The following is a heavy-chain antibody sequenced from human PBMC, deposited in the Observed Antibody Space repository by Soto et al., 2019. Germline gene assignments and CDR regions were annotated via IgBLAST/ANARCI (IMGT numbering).Heavy chain of an antibody. Sequence: ASVKVSCKASGYTFTSYGISWVRQAPGQGLEWMGWISAYNGNTNYAQKLQGRVTMTTDTSTSTDYIELRSLRSDDTAVYYCARDTWDYDFWSGSTYYYYYMDVWGKGTTVTVSS. CDR1: GYTFTSYG. D-gene: IGHD3-3*01. J-gene: IGHJ6*03. V-gene: IGHV1-18*01. CDR2: ISAYNGNT. CDR3: ARDTWDYDFWSGSTYYYYYMDV.